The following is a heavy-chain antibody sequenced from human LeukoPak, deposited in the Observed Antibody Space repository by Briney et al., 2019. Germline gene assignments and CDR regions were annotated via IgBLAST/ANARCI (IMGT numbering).Heavy chain of an antibody. Sequence: GSSVKVSCKASGGTFSSYAISWVRQAPGQGLEWMGGIIPIFGTANYAQKFQGRVTITTDESTSTAYMELSSLRSEDTAVYYCARDLWFGDGDYYYYMDVWGKGTTVTVSS. CDR1: GGTFSSYA. V-gene: IGHV1-69*05. J-gene: IGHJ6*03. D-gene: IGHD3-10*01. CDR3: ARDLWFGDGDYYYYMDV. CDR2: IIPIFGTA.